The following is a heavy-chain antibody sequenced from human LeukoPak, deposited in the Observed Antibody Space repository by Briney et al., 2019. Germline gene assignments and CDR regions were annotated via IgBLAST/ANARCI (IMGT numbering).Heavy chain of an antibody. CDR1: GIIVSTNY. V-gene: IGHV3-66*01. CDR3: AKEVAIAVAGPVVYSGMDV. CDR2: IFSVGST. J-gene: IGHJ6*02. Sequence: PGESLRLSCAASGIIVSTNYMSWVRQAPGKGLEWVALIFSVGSTYYADSVKGRCTISRDNSKNTLYLQMNSLRAEDTAVYYCAKEVAIAVAGPVVYSGMDVWGQGTTVTVSS. D-gene: IGHD6-19*01.